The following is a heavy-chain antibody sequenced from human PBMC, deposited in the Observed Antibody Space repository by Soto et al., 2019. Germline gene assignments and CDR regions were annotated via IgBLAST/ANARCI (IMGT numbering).Heavy chain of an antibody. CDR2: IDPDSGAT. D-gene: IGHD3-16*01. J-gene: IGHJ4*02. CDR3: ARDAFYYASTKGDGTVDY. CDR1: GYTFTDYY. V-gene: IGHV1-2*02. Sequence: QVQLVQSGAEVEKPGASVKVSCKVSGYTFTDYYMHWVRQVPGQGLEWMGWIDPDSGATKYAQKFQGRVTMTRDKSASTSYMELDWLKPDDTAMYYCARDAFYYASTKGDGTVDYWGQGTLLTVSS.